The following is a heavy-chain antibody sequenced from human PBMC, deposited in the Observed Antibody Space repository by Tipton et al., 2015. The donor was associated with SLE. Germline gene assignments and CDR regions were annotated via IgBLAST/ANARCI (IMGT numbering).Heavy chain of an antibody. CDR2: INHSGST. V-gene: IGHV4-34*01. CDR3: ARDWHSSGWYRWFDP. D-gene: IGHD6-19*01. J-gene: IGHJ5*02. CDR1: GGSFSDYF. Sequence: TLSLTCAVYGGSFSDYFWSWIRQPPGKGLEWIGEINHSGSTNYNPSLKSRVTISVDTSKNQFSLKLSSVTAADTAVYYCARDWHSSGWYRWFDPWGQGTLVTVSS.